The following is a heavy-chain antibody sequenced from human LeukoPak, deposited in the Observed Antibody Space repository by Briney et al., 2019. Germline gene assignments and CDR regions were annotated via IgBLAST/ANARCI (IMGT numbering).Heavy chain of an antibody. CDR2: ISYDGSNK. Sequence: GGSFTLYCSAPAVTRSSYGMHWFRRAPGKELEWVAVISYDGSNKYYADSVKGRFTISRDNSKNTLYLQMNSLRAEDTAVYYCAKDQYSSGWYSDYWGQGTLVTVSS. CDR1: AVTRSSYG. D-gene: IGHD6-19*01. CDR3: AKDQYSSGWYSDY. V-gene: IGHV3-30*18. J-gene: IGHJ4*02.